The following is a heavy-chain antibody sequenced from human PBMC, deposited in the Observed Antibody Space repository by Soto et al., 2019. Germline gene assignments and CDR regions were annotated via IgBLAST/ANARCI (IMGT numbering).Heavy chain of an antibody. CDR1: GDSISTVDYF. Sequence: NPSETLSLTCSVSGDSISTVDYFWAWIRQPPGQALEYIGYIYKSATTYYNPSFEGRVAISLDTSKSHFSLNVTSVTPADTAVYFCARGRYCLTGRCFPNWFDSWGQGTPVTVSS. CDR2: IYKSATT. D-gene: IGHD2-15*01. V-gene: IGHV4-30-4*01. J-gene: IGHJ5*01. CDR3: ARGRYCLTGRCFPNWFDS.